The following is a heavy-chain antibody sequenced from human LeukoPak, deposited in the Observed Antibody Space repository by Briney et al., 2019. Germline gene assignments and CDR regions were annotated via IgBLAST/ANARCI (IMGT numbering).Heavy chain of an antibody. Sequence: GGSPRLSCAASGFTFDDYGMSWVRQAPGKGLEWVSGINWNGGSTGYADSVKGRFTISRDNAKNSLYLQMNSLRAEDTAVYYCASVPFWSGTSEFDPWGQGTLVTVSS. J-gene: IGHJ5*02. CDR1: GFTFDDYG. D-gene: IGHD3-3*01. CDR3: ASVPFWSGTSEFDP. CDR2: INWNGGST. V-gene: IGHV3-20*04.